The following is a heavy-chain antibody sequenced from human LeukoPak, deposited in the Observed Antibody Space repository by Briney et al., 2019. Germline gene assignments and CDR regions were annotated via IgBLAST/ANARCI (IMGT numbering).Heavy chain of an antibody. V-gene: IGHV4-39*07. D-gene: IGHD1-26*01. CDR2: INYSGST. CDR1: GGSISSGGYY. J-gene: IGHJ4*02. Sequence: SETLSLTCTVSGGSISSGGYYWSWIRQPPGKGLEWIGEINYSGSTKYNPSLKSRVTISVDTSKNQFSLKLSSVTAADTAVYYCARGGRIVGAFDYWGQGTLVTVSS. CDR3: ARGGRIVGAFDY.